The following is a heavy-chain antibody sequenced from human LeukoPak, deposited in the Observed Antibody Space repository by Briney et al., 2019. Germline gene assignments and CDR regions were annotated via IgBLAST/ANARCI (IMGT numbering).Heavy chain of an antibody. V-gene: IGHV3-11*01. CDR3: ARDKLVVVTPGAFDN. J-gene: IGHJ3*02. CDR2: IGRSGSTI. D-gene: IGHD2-21*02. CDR1: GFTFSDYY. Sequence: GGSLRLSCAASGFTFSDYYMSWIRQAPGKGLEWVSYIGRSGSTIYYADSVKGRFTISRDNAKNSLYLQMNSLRAEDTAVYYCARDKLVVVTPGAFDNWGQGTMVTVSS.